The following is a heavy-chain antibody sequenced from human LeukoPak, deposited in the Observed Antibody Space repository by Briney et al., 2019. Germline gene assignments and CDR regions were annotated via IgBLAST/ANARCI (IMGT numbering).Heavy chain of an antibody. D-gene: IGHD5-18*01. V-gene: IGHV4-34*01. CDR1: GGSFSGYY. CDR2: INHSGST. CDR3: ARDHALGYGPLGWFDP. J-gene: IGHJ5*02. Sequence: SETLSLTCAVYGGSFSGYYWSWIRQPPGKGLEWIGEINHSGSTNYSPSLKSRVTISVDTSKNQFSLKLSSVTAADTAVYYCARDHALGYGPLGWFDPWGQGTLVTVSS.